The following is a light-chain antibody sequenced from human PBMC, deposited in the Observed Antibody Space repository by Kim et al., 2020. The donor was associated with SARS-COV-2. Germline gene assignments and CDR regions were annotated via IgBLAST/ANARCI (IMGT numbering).Light chain of an antibody. V-gene: IGLV3-1*01. J-gene: IGLJ1*01. CDR2: QDS. CDR3: QAWDSSTPYV. Sequence: VPPGQTAGITGHGDKLGDNYAGWYQQKPRQPPVLVIYQDSKRPSGIPERFSGSNSGNTATLTISGTQAMDEADYYCQAWDSSTPYVFGTGTKVTVL. CDR1: KLGDNY.